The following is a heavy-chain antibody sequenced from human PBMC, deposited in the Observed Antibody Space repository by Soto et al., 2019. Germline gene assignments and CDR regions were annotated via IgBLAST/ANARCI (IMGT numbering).Heavy chain of an antibody. Sequence: QITLKESVPTLVIPTQTLTLTCTFSGFALTTSGVRVGWIRQPPGKALKCLALSYWDDDTGYNPPLKTRLTIPKDTTQNQVVLTMANMHPVDPATYYCAYRQGYNRSWHSGWFGPWGQGTLVTVSS. D-gene: IGHD6-13*01. CDR3: AYRQGYNRSWHSGWFGP. J-gene: IGHJ5*02. V-gene: IGHV2-5*02. CDR2: SYWDDDT. CDR1: GFALTTSGVR.